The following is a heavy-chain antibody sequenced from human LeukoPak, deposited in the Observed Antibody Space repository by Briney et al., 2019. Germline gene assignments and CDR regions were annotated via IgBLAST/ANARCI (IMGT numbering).Heavy chain of an antibody. CDR2: IYYSGST. D-gene: IGHD2-2*01. CDR3: ARGGRVLPDARRFKPGNWFDP. J-gene: IGHJ5*02. CDR1: GGSISSSSYY. Sequence: SETLSLTCTVSGGSISSSSYYWGWIRQPPGKGLEWIGSIYYSGSTNYNPSLKSRVTISIQTSRNQFSLKLSYVTAADTAVYYCARGGRVLPDARRFKPGNWFDPWGQGTLVTVSS. V-gene: IGHV4-39*07.